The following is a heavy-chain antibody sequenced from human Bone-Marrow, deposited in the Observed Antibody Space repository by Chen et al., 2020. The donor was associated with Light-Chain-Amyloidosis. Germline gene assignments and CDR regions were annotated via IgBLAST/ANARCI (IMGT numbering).Heavy chain of an antibody. CDR2: IYYSGST. D-gene: IGHD3-16*02. Sequence: GLEWIGSIYYSGSTYYNPSLKSRVTISVDTSKNQFSLKLSSVTAADTAVYYCARDWYDYVWGSYRYPFDYWGQGTLVTVSS. CDR3: ARDWYDYVWGSYRYPFDY. V-gene: IGHV4-39*07. J-gene: IGHJ4*02.